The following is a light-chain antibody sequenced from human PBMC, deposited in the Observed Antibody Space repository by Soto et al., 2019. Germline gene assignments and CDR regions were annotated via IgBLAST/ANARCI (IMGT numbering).Light chain of an antibody. J-gene: IGKJ3*01. V-gene: IGKV3-11*01. CDR3: QQRSNWPLFT. Sequence: EVVLTQSPCTLSLSPGERATLSCRASQSVSSYLAWYQQKPGQAPRLLIYDASNRATGIPARFSGSGSGTDFTLTISSLEPEDFAVYYCQQRSNWPLFTFGPGTKADFK. CDR2: DAS. CDR1: QSVSSY.